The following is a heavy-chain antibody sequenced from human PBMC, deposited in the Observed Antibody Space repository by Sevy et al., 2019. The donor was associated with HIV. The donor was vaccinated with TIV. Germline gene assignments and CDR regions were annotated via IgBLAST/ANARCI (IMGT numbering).Heavy chain of an antibody. CDR1: GFTFSSYW. J-gene: IGHJ6*02. CDR2: IKQDGSEK. D-gene: IGHD3-22*01. CDR3: ARDSSSGYYYGGYYYYGMDV. Sequence: GGSLRLSCAASGFTFSSYWMSWVRQAPGKGLEWVANIKQDGSEKCYVDSVKGRFTISRDNAKNSLYLQMNSLRAEDTAVYYCARDSSSGYYYGGYYYYGMDVWGQGTTVTVSS. V-gene: IGHV3-7*01.